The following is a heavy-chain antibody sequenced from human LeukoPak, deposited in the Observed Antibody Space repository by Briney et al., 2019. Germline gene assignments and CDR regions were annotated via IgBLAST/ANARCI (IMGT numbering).Heavy chain of an antibody. J-gene: IGHJ4*02. CDR2: ISSSGSTI. CDR1: GFTFSDYY. Sequence: GGSLGLSCAASGFTFSDYYMSWIRQAPGKGLEWVSYISSSGSTIYYADSVKGRFTISRDNAKNSLYLQMNSLRAEDTAVYYCARRRGTQWLPRTGRPMYYFDYWGQGTLVTVSS. V-gene: IGHV3-11*01. D-gene: IGHD6-19*01. CDR3: ARRRGTQWLPRTGRPMYYFDY.